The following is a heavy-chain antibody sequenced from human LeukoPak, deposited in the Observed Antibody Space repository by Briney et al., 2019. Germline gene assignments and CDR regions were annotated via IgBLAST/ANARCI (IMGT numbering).Heavy chain of an antibody. CDR1: GGTFSSYA. D-gene: IGHD4-23*01. Sequence: ASVKVSCKASGGTFSSYAISWVRQAPGQGLEWMGGIIPIFGTANYAQKFQGRVTITADESTSTAYMELSSLRSEDTAVYYCARGWLADTTVVTPYNYWGQGTLVTVSS. V-gene: IGHV1-69*13. J-gene: IGHJ4*02. CDR2: IIPIFGTA. CDR3: ARGWLADTTVVTPYNY.